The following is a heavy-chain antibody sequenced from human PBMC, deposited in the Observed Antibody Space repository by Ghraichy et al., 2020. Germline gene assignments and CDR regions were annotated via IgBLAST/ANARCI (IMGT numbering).Heavy chain of an antibody. D-gene: IGHD3-22*01. V-gene: IGHV1-8*01. CDR1: GYTFTSYD. CDR2: MNPNSGNT. Sequence: ASVKVSCKASGYTFTSYDINWVRQATGQGLEWMGWMNPNSGNTGYAQKFQGRVTMTRNTSISTAYMELSSLRSEDTAVYYCARHYYDSSGYYPVWTTPNWGQGTLVTVSS. CDR3: ARHYYDSSGYYPVWTTPN. J-gene: IGHJ4*02.